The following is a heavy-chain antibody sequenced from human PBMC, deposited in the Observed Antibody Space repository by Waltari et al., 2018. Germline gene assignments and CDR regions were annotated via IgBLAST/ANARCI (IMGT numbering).Heavy chain of an antibody. D-gene: IGHD6-13*01. Sequence: EAQVVESGGGLVQPGGSLRLSCAASGFPFGRSWMTWVRQAPGKGLEWVANIKTDGSETYYVDSVKGRFTISRDNTKNSLYLQMSSLRAEDTAVYYCAIGGVETSWYWRYWGQGTLVTVSS. CDR2: IKTDGSET. V-gene: IGHV3-7*01. CDR3: AIGGVETSWYWRY. CDR1: GFPFGRSW. J-gene: IGHJ4*02.